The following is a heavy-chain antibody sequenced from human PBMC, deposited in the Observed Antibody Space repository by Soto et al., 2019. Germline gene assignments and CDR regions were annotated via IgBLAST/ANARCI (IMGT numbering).Heavy chain of an antibody. CDR1: GGTFSSYA. CDR3: ASAIRSYDFWSGDYNDYYYGMDV. V-gene: IGHV1-69*13. J-gene: IGHJ6*02. Sequence: SVKVSCKAPGGTFSSYAISWVRQAPGQGLEWMGGIIPIFGTANYAQKFQGRVTITADESTSTAYMELSSLRSEDTAVYYCASAIRSYDFWSGDYNDYYYGMDVWGQGTTVTVYS. CDR2: IIPIFGTA. D-gene: IGHD3-3*01.